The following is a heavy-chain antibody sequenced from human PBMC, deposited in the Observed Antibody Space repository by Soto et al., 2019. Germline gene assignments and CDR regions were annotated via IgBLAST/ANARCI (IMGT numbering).Heavy chain of an antibody. D-gene: IGHD5-18*01. CDR1: GYSFTSYW. CDR3: ARHSVQLWPIYYYYGMDV. Sequence: GESLKISCKGSGYSFTSYWIGWVRQMPGKGLEWMGIIYPGDSDTRYSPSFQGQVTISADKSISTAYLQWSSLKASDTAMYYCARHSVQLWPIYYYYGMDVWGQGTTVLVSS. CDR2: IYPGDSDT. J-gene: IGHJ6*02. V-gene: IGHV5-51*01.